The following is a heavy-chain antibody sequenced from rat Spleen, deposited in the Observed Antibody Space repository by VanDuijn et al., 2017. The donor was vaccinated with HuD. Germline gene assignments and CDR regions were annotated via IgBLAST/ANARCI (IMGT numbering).Heavy chain of an antibody. J-gene: IGHJ3*01. V-gene: IGHV2S8*01. Sequence: QVQLKESGPGLVQPSQTLSLICSVSGFSLTSYGVSWVRQPPGKGLEWIAGISSGGNTYHNSVLKSRLSISRDTSKSQVFLKMNSLQTEDTAMYFCARGKYTTDWFAYWGQGTLVTVSS. CDR3: ARGKYTTDWFAY. CDR1: GFSLTSYG. CDR2: ISSGGNT. D-gene: IGHD1-6*01.